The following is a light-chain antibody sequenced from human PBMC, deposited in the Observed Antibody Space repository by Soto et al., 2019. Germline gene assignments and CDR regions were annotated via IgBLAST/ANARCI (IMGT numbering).Light chain of an antibody. J-gene: IGKJ3*01. V-gene: IGKV3-20*01. CDR3: QQYGSLPFT. CDR2: GAS. CDR1: QSVSSSY. Sequence: EIVLTQSPGTLSLSPGERATLSCRASQSVSSSYLAWYQQKPGQAPRLLIYGASSRATGIPDRFSGSGSGTHFTLTISRLEPEDFAVYYCQQYGSLPFTFGPGTKVDIK.